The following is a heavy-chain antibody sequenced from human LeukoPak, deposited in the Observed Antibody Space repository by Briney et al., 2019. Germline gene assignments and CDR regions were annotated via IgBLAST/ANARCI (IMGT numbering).Heavy chain of an antibody. CDR1: GFTFSSYS. D-gene: IGHD5-12*01. V-gene: IGHV3-21*01. J-gene: IGHJ4*02. Sequence: GGSLRLSCAASGFTFSSYSMNWVRQAPGKGLEWVSSISSSSSYIYYADSVKGRFTISRDNAKNSLYLQMNSLRAEDTAVYYCARARERHSGYDFDYWGQGTLVTVSS. CDR2: ISSSSSYI. CDR3: ARARERHSGYDFDY.